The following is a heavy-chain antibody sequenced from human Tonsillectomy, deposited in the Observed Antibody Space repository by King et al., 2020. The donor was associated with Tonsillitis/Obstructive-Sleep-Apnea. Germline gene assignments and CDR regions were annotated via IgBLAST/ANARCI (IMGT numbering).Heavy chain of an antibody. D-gene: IGHD3-10*01. CDR2: IYSGGST. CDR3: SRHSGDSVYYYYYMDV. J-gene: IGHJ6*03. Sequence: VQLVESGGGLIQPGGSLRLSCAASGFTVSSNYMSWVRQAPGKGLEWVSVIYSGGSTYYADSVKGRFTISRDNSKNTLYLQMNSLRAEDTAVYYCSRHSGDSVYYYYYMDVGGKGTTVTVSS. V-gene: IGHV3-53*01. CDR1: GFTVSSNY.